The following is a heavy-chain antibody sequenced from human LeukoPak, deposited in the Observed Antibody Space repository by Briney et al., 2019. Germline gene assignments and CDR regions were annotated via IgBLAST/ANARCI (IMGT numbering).Heavy chain of an antibody. CDR1: GGSISSSSYY. Sequence: PSETLSLTCTVSGGSISSSSYYWGWIRQPPGKGLEWIGSIYYSGSTYYNPSLKSRVTISVDTSKNQFSLKLRSVTAADTAVYYCARAPQTGGSDYWGQGTLVTVSS. J-gene: IGHJ4*02. D-gene: IGHD7-27*01. V-gene: IGHV4-39*07. CDR2: IYYSGST. CDR3: ARAPQTGGSDY.